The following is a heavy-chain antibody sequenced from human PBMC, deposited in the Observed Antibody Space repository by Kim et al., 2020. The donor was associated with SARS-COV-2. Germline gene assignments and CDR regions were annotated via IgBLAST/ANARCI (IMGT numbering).Heavy chain of an antibody. J-gene: IGHJ3*02. CDR2: IYYSGST. Sequence: IYYSGSTYYKPSLQSRFTISVATSTNQFSLKLSSVTAADTAVYYCARRVGDSWDAFDIWGQG. CDR3: ARRVGDSWDAFDI. V-gene: IGHV4-39*01. D-gene: IGHD3-16*01.